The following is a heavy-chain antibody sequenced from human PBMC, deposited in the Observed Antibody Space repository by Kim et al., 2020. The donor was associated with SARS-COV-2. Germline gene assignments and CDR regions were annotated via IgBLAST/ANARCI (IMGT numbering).Heavy chain of an antibody. D-gene: IGHD3-10*01. CDR3: AKSCFGEFEPMPLDY. V-gene: IGHV3-23*01. Sequence: GGSLRLSCAASGFTFSSYAMSWVRQAPGKGLEWVSTISGSGGSTYYADSVKGRFTISRDNSKNTLYVQVNSLRVEDTAVYYCAKSCFGEFEPMPLDYWGQGTLVTVSS. J-gene: IGHJ4*02. CDR2: ISGSGGST. CDR1: GFTFSSYA.